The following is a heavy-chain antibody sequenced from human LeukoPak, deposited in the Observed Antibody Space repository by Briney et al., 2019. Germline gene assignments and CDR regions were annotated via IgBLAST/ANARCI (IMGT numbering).Heavy chain of an antibody. D-gene: IGHD2-21*01. CDR3: ARRLVLGYCGGDCYPESIDY. CDR2: IYTSGST. J-gene: IGHJ4*02. V-gene: IGHV4-61*02. CDR1: GGSISSGSYY. Sequence: SETLSLTCTVSGGSISSGSYYWSWIRQPAGKGLEWIGRIYTSGSTNYNPSLKSRVTISVDTSKNQFSLKLSSVTAADTAVYYCARRLVLGYCGGDCYPESIDYWGQGTLVTVSS.